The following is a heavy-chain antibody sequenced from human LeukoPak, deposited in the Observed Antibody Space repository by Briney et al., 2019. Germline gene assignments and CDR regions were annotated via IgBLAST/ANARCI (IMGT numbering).Heavy chain of an antibody. Sequence: SETLSLTCTVSGASTSHFYWNWIRQPPGKGPEWIGYMHNSGSSKHSPSLKSRVTISIDTSKNQFSLQLTSVTAADTAIYYCARSAEWLRNAFDIWGQGTMVSVSS. V-gene: IGHV4-59*01. D-gene: IGHD5-12*01. CDR3: ARSAEWLRNAFDI. CDR1: GASTSHFY. J-gene: IGHJ3*02. CDR2: MHNSGSS.